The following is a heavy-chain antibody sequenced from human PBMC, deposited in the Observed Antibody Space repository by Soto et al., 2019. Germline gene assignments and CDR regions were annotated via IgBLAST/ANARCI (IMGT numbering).Heavy chain of an antibody. V-gene: IGHV3-9*01. J-gene: IGHJ6*03. Sequence: EVQLVESGGGLVQPGRSLRLSCAASGFTFDDYAMHWVRQAPGKGLEWVSGISWNSGSIGYADSVKGRFTISRDNAKNSLYLQMNSLGAEDTALYYCARGGYCSSTSCYAGIYYYDYIDVWGKGTTVTVSS. CDR1: GFTFDDYA. CDR2: ISWNSGSI. D-gene: IGHD2-2*01. CDR3: ARGGYCSSTSCYAGIYYYDYIDV.